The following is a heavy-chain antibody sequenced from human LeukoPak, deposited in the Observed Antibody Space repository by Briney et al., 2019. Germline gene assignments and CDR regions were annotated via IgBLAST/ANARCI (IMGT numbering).Heavy chain of an antibody. J-gene: IGHJ4*02. Sequence: GGSLRLSCAASGFTFSSYAMTWVRQAPGKGLEWVSAITGIGSSTYYADSVKGRFTISRDNSKNTIYVQMNSLRAEDTALYYCAKVRWELRGPFFDYWGQGTLVTVSS. CDR3: AKVRWELRGPFFDY. CDR2: ITGIGSST. D-gene: IGHD1-26*01. V-gene: IGHV3-23*01. CDR1: GFTFSSYA.